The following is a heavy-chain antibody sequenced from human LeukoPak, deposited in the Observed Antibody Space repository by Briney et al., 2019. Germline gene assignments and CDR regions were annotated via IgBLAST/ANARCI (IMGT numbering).Heavy chain of an antibody. V-gene: IGHV4-59*01. CDR2: IYYSGNT. Sequence: SEILSLTCTVSGGSISSYYWSWNRQPPGKGLEWIGYIYYSGNTNYNPSLKSRVTISVDTSKNQFSLKLNSVTAADTAVYYCARGRYCSGGSCYLVYWGQGTLVTVSS. CDR3: ARGRYCSGGSCYLVY. CDR1: GGSISSYY. D-gene: IGHD2-15*01. J-gene: IGHJ4*02.